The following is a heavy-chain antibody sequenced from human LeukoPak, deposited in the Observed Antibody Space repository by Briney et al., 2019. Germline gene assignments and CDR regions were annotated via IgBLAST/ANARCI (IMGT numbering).Heavy chain of an antibody. D-gene: IGHD1-1*01. J-gene: IGHJ4*02. V-gene: IGHV3-23*01. Sequence: GGSLRLSCAASGFTFSSYAMSWVRQAPGKGLEWVSAISGSGGSTYYADSVKGRFTISRDNSKNTLYLQMNSLRAKDTAVYYCAKADNWNDFYYFDYWGQGTLVTVSS. CDR2: ISGSGGST. CDR1: GFTFSSYA. CDR3: AKADNWNDFYYFDY.